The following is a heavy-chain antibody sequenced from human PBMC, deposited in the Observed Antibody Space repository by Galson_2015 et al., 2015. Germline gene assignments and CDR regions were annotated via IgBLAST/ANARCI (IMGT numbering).Heavy chain of an antibody. CDR1: GFTFHYYS. Sequence: SLRLSCAGSGFTFHYYSMTCVRQTPTKGLEWVSAISGGGGTTYYAASVMGRFTISTDSSKNTVYLQMNNLRAEDSAVYYCAKNPGVLLGYFQQWGQGTLVTVSS. J-gene: IGHJ1*01. CDR2: ISGGGGTT. V-gene: IGHV3-23*01. CDR3: AKNPGVLLGYFQQ. D-gene: IGHD2/OR15-2a*01.